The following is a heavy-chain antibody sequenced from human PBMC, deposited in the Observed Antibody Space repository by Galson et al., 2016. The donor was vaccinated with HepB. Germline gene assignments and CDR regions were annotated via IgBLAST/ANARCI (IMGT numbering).Heavy chain of an antibody. D-gene: IGHD2-2*02. CDR3: ARGRTTSCNSAFDI. Sequence: SLRLSCADSGFTFSSYAMSWVRQAPGKGLEWVSVISGSGASTYYADSVKGRFTISRDNSKNTLYLQVNSLRVEDTAIYYCARGRTTSCNSAFDIWGQGTMVTVSS. CDR2: ISGSGAST. J-gene: IGHJ3*02. V-gene: IGHV3-23*01. CDR1: GFTFSSYA.